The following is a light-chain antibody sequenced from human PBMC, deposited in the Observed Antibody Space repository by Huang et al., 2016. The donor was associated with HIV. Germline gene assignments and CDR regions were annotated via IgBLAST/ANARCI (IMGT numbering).Light chain of an antibody. CDR1: QSIGTY. CDR3: QQRSKWPLT. Sequence: EIVLTQSPVTLSLSPGDRATLSCRASQSIGTYLDWYQQKSGQAPRLLIYDVSNRAAGVPARFSASGSETDFTLTIASLDPDDFAIYHCQQRSKWPLTFGGGTKVEMK. V-gene: IGKV3-11*01. CDR2: DVS. J-gene: IGKJ4*01.